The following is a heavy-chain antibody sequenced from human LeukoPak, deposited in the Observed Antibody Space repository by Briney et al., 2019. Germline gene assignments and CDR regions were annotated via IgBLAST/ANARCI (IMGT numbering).Heavy chain of an antibody. Sequence: GGSLRLSCAASGFTFSSYAMSWVRQAPGKWLEWVSAISGSGGSTYYADSVKGRFTISRDNAKNSLYLQMNSLRADDTAIYYCARSNLDGGYGDYRPYDYWGQGTLVTVSS. CDR3: ARSNLDGGYGDYRPYDY. D-gene: IGHD4-17*01. CDR2: ISGSGGST. CDR1: GFTFSSYA. V-gene: IGHV3-23*01. J-gene: IGHJ4*02.